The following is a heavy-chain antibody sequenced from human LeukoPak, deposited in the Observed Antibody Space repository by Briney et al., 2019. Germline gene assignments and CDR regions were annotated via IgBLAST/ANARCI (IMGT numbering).Heavy chain of an antibody. D-gene: IGHD3-22*01. V-gene: IGHV1-69*05. Sequence: ASVKVSCKASGGTFSSYAISWVRQAPGQELEWMGGIIPIFGTANYAQKFQGRVTITTDESTSTAYMELSSLRSEDTAVYYCARALSQEAYYYDSSGYSWSNAFDIWGQGTMVTVSS. CDR1: GGTFSSYA. J-gene: IGHJ3*02. CDR2: IIPIFGTA. CDR3: ARALSQEAYYYDSSGYSWSNAFDI.